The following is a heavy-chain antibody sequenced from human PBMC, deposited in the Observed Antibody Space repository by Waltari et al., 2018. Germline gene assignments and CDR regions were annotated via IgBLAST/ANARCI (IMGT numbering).Heavy chain of an antibody. CDR2: IRYDGSNK. J-gene: IGHJ4*02. D-gene: IGHD2-2*01. Sequence: VQLVESGGGVVQPGGSLRLSCAASGFTFSSYGMHWVRQAPGKGLEWVAFIRYDGSNKYYADSVKGRFTISRDNSKNTLYLQMNSLRAEDTAVYYCAKVGGYCSSTSCYLPFDYWGQGTLVTVSS. V-gene: IGHV3-30*02. CDR1: GFTFSSYG. CDR3: AKVGGYCSSTSCYLPFDY.